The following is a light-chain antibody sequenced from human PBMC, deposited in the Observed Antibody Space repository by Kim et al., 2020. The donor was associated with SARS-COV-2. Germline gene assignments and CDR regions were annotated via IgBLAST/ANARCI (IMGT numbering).Light chain of an antibody. J-gene: IGLJ2*01. CDR2: DDS. V-gene: IGLV3-21*03. CDR1: NIGSKS. Sequence: AQGKTATINCGGNNIGSKSVLWYQQKPGQAPVLVVYDDSDRPSGIPERFSGSNSGNTATLTISRVEAGDEADYYCQVWDNSSDHVVFGGGTQLTVL. CDR3: QVWDNSSDHVV.